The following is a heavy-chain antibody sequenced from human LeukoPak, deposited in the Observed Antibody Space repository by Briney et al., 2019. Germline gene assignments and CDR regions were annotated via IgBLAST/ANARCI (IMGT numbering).Heavy chain of an antibody. CDR2: ISGSGGST. J-gene: IGHJ4*02. D-gene: IGHD4-23*01. CDR3: AKVRDDYGGNLDY. V-gene: IGHV3-23*01. Sequence: GGSLRLPCAASGIILSDNFMSWVRQAPGKGLEWVSAISGSGGSTYYADSVKGRFTISRDNSKNTLYLQMNSLRAEDTAVYYCAKVRDDYGGNLDYWGQGTLVTVSS. CDR1: GIILSDNF.